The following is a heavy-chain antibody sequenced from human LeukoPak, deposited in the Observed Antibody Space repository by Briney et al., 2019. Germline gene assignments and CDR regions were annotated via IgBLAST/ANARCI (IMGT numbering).Heavy chain of an antibody. CDR1: GGTFSSYA. J-gene: IGHJ3*02. V-gene: IGHV1-69*05. CDR3: ARARRDGYNSAFDI. CDR2: IIPIFGTA. Sequence: SVKVSCKASGGTFSSYAISWVRQAPGQGLEWMGGIIPIFGTANYAQKFQGRVTITTDESTSTAYMELSSLRSEDTAVYYCARARRDGYNSAFDIWGQGTMVTVSS. D-gene: IGHD5-24*01.